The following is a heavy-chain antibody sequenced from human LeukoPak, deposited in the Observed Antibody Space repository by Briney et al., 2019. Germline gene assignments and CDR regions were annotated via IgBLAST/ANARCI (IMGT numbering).Heavy chain of an antibody. Sequence: GGSLRLSCAASGFTFRNAWMTWVRQGPGKGLEWVGRIKSKGDGETTDYAAPVKGRFFMSRDDAEATLYLQMNSPQAEDTAVYYCATDLGLTMIRGVIVHWGQGALVTVSS. CDR1: GFTFRNAW. J-gene: IGHJ1*01. D-gene: IGHD3-10*01. V-gene: IGHV3-15*01. CDR2: IKSKGDGETT. CDR3: ATDLGLTMIRGVIVH.